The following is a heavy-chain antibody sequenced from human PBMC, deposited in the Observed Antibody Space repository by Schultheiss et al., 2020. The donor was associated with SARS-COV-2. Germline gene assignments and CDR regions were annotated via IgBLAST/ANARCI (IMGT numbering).Heavy chain of an antibody. D-gene: IGHD4-11*01. J-gene: IGHJ6*04. CDR2: SYYSGST. Sequence: SETLSLTCTVSGGSISSSSYYWGWIRQPPGKGLEWIGISYYSGSTYYNPSRNIRVTISVDRSQNHFSLKLTSVTAADTAVYYFARDGWDTVSSNHYYGMDVWGKGTTVTVSS. CDR3: ARDGWDTVSSNHYYGMDV. CDR1: GGSISSSSYY. V-gene: IGHV4-39*07.